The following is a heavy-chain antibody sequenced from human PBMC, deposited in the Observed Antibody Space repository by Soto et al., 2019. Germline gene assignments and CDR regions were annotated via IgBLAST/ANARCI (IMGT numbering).Heavy chain of an antibody. D-gene: IGHD3-9*01. V-gene: IGHV3-66*01. J-gene: IGHJ4*02. CDR2: IYSDGST. Sequence: PGGSLRLSCAASGFTFSSYAMSWVRQAPGKGLEWVSVIYSDGSTYYADSVKGRFIISRDNSNYTLYFQMNSLRAEDTAVYYCATLTKYDILTGFYPCWGQGTLVTVSS. CDR3: ATLTKYDILTGFYPC. CDR1: GFTFSSYA.